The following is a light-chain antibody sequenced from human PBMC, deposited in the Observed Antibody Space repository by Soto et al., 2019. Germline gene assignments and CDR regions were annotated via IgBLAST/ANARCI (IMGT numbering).Light chain of an antibody. CDR2: DVS. V-gene: IGLV2-14*01. CDR3: SSYTRSSTLVV. Sequence: QSALTQPASVSGSPRQSITISCTGTNSDVGFYDYVSWYQQHPGKAPKLMIYDVSNRPSGVSNRFSGSKSGNTASLTISGLQAEDEADYYCSSYTRSSTLVVFGGGTKLTVL. J-gene: IGLJ2*01. CDR1: NSDVGFYDY.